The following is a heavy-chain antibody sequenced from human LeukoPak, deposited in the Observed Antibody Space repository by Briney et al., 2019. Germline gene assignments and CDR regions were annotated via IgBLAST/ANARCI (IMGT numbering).Heavy chain of an antibody. D-gene: IGHD3-22*01. CDR1: GGSFSGYY. J-gene: IGHJ4*02. Sequence: SETLSLTCAVYGGSFSGYYWSWIRQPPGKGLEWIGEINHSGSTNYNPSLKSRVTISVDTSKNQFSLKLSSVTAADTAVYYCARTTGGFTYYYDSSGEGDYWGQGTLVTVSS. CDR2: INHSGST. CDR3: ARTTGGFTYYYDSSGEGDY. V-gene: IGHV4-34*01.